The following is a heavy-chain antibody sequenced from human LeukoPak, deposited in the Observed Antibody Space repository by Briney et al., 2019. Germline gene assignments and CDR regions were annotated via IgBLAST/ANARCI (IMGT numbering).Heavy chain of an antibody. D-gene: IGHD4-17*01. CDR2: IKRDGSEK. CDR1: GFTYSSYW. J-gene: IGHJ4*02. CDR3: ARLRGDYLYFFDN. Sequence: PGGSLRLFCAASGFTYSSYWMSWVRQARGKGLEWVANIKRDGSEKYYVDSVKGRFTISRDNAKNSLYLQMNSLRGEDTAVYYCARLRGDYLYFFDNWGQGTLVTVSS. V-gene: IGHV3-7*01.